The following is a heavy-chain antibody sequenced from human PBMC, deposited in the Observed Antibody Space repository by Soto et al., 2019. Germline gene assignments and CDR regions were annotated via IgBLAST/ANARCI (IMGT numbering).Heavy chain of an antibody. D-gene: IGHD3-22*01. J-gene: IGHJ6*02. CDR2: MSPNSGNT. V-gene: IGHV1-8*01. CDR3: ARGTPYDSSGYPSYYYYYGMDV. CDR1: GYTFTSYD. Sequence: SSVKVSCKASGYTFTSYDINWVRQATGQGLEWMGWMSPNSGNTGYAQKFQGRVTMTRNTSISTAYMELSSLRSEDTAVYYCARGTPYDSSGYPSYYYYYGMDVWGPGTTVTVSS.